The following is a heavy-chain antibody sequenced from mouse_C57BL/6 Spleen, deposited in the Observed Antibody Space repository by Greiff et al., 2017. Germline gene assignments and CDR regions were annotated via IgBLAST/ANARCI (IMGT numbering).Heavy chain of an antibody. CDR1: GFTFSDYG. D-gene: IGHD2-10*02. J-gene: IGHJ4*01. V-gene: IGHV5-17*01. CDR2: ISSGSSTI. CDR3: ARTYGNYPYAMDY. Sequence: EVMLVESGGGLVKPGGSLKLSCAASGFTFSDYGMHWVRQAPEKGLEWVAYISSGSSTIYYADTVKGRFTISRDNAKNTLFLQMTSLRSEDTAMYYCARTYGNYPYAMDYWGQGTSVTVSS.